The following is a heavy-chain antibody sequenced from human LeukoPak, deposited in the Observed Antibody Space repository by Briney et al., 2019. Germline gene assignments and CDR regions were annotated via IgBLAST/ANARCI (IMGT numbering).Heavy chain of an antibody. J-gene: IGHJ4*02. Sequence: GGSLRLSCAASGFTFSSYTMNWVRQAPGKGLEWVSSISSSSTYIYYADSVKGRFTISRDNAKNSLYLQMNSLRAEDTAVYYCARAPKALYSGYDLNFDYWGQGTLVTVSS. V-gene: IGHV3-21*01. D-gene: IGHD5-12*01. CDR1: GFTFSSYT. CDR3: ARAPKALYSGYDLNFDY. CDR2: ISSSSTYI.